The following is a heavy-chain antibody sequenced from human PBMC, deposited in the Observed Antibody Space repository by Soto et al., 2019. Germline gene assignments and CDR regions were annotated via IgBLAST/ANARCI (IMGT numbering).Heavy chain of an antibody. J-gene: IGHJ3*02. CDR3: AKATATGGGAFDI. CDR2: ISYDGSNK. D-gene: IGHD2-8*02. CDR1: GFTFSGYA. V-gene: IGHV3-30-3*01. Sequence: GGSLRLSCAASGFTFSGYAVHWVRQSPGKGLEWVAVISYDGSNKYYADSVKGRFTISRDSSQNTVYLQMNSLTAGDTALYYCAKATATGGGAFDICGQGTMVTVSS.